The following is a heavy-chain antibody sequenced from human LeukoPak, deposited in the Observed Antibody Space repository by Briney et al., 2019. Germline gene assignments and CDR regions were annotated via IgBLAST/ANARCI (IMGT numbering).Heavy chain of an antibody. CDR2: ISWDGGSS. D-gene: IGHD6-19*01. V-gene: IGHV3-43D*03. CDR1: GFTFEDYA. Sequence: GGSLGPPFPAPGFTFEDYAMHRVPQAPGKGLGWVSLISWDGGSSYHADSVKGRFTISRDNSKNALYQQMNSLRAQHTALYYCAKDSKAVTGTGNIDYWGQGTLVTVP. J-gene: IGHJ4*02. CDR3: AKDSKAVTGTGNIDY.